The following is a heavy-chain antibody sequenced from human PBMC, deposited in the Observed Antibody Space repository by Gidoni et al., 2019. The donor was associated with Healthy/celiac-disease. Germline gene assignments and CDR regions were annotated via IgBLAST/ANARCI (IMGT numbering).Heavy chain of an antibody. J-gene: IGHJ4*02. CDR1: GGSFRGYY. Sequence: QVQLQQWAAGLLKPSETLSLTCAVYGGSFRGYYWRWIRQPPGKGLEWIGEINHSGSTNYNPSLKSRVTISVDTSKNQFSLKLSSVTAADTAVYYCARGRYYYDSSGSRRFDYWGQGTLVTVSS. CDR3: ARGRYYYDSSGSRRFDY. D-gene: IGHD3-22*01. V-gene: IGHV4-34*01. CDR2: INHSGST.